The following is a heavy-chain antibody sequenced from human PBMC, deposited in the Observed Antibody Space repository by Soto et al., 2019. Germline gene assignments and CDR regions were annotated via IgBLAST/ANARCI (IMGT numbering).Heavy chain of an antibody. V-gene: IGHV1-24*01. CDR2: FDPEDGET. Sequence: ASVKVSCKVSGYTLTELSMHWVRQAPGKGLEWMGGFDPEDGETIYAQKFQGRVTMTEDTSTDTAYMELSSLGSEDTAVYYCATVSVHRYCSGGSCQKDFLDFDYWGQGTLVTVSS. CDR1: GYTLTELS. D-gene: IGHD2-15*01. CDR3: ATVSVHRYCSGGSCQKDFLDFDY. J-gene: IGHJ4*02.